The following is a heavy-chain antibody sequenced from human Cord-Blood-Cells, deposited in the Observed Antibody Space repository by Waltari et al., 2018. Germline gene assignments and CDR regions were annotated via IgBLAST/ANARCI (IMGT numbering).Heavy chain of an antibody. CDR1: GFSLSTSGVG. CDR3: AHWLLEWLGRNWFDP. D-gene: IGHD3-3*01. CDR2: IYWNDDK. V-gene: IGHV2-5*01. J-gene: IGHJ5*02. Sequence: QITLKESGPTLVKPTQTLTLTCTFSGFSLSTSGVGVGWIRQPPGKALEWLALIYWNDDKRYSPSLQSRLTITKDTSKNQVVLTMTNRDPVDTATYYCAHWLLEWLGRNWFDPWGQGTLVTVSS.